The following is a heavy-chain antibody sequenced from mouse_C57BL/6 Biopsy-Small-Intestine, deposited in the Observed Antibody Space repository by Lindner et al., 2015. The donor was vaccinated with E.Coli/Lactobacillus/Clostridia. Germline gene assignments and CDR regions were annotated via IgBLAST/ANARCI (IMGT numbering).Heavy chain of an antibody. V-gene: IGHV1-14*01. D-gene: IGHD2-3*01. Sequence: QLQESGPELVKPGASVKMSCKASGYTFTSYVMNWVKQKPGQGLEWIGYINPYNDGTKYNEKFKGKATLTSDKSSSTAYMELSSLTSEDSAVYYCARFGWLPPYAMDYWGQGTSVTVSS. J-gene: IGHJ4*01. CDR1: GYTFTSYV. CDR3: ARFGWLPPYAMDY. CDR2: INPYNDGT.